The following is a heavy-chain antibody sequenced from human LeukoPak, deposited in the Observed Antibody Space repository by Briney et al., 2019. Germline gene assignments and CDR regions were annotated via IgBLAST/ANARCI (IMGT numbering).Heavy chain of an antibody. CDR2: MNPSGRT. D-gene: IGHD3-9*01. CDR3: ASGGLVSRYLDH. J-gene: IGHJ4*02. V-gene: IGHV4-34*01. CDR1: GGSLSGFY. Sequence: SETLSLTCGVYGGSLSGFYWNWIRQPPGKGLEWIGEMNPSGRTTYNSSLKSRVSMSLDTSKNQFSLKLSSVTAADTAVYYCASGGLVSRYLDHWGQGTLVTVSS.